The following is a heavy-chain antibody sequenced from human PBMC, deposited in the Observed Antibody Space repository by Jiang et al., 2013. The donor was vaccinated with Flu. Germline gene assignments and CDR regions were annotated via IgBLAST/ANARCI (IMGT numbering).Heavy chain of an antibody. D-gene: IGHD3-22*01. CDR3: ASTNYYYDSSGYYHDY. V-gene: IGHV1-69*04. Sequence: SGAEVKKPGSSVKVSCKASGGTFSSYAISWVRQAPGQGLEWMGRIIPILGIANYAQKFQGRVTITADKSTSTAYMELSSLRSEDTAVYYCASTNYYYDSSGYYHDYWGQGTLVTVSS. CDR1: GGTFSSYA. CDR2: IIPILGIA. J-gene: IGHJ4*02.